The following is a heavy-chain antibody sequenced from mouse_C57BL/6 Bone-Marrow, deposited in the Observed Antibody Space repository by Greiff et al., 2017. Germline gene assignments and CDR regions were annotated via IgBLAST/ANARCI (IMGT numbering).Heavy chain of an antibody. J-gene: IGHJ3*01. CDR1: GFTFSDYG. CDR2: ISSGSSTI. CDR3: AVPFAY. V-gene: IGHV5-17*01. Sequence: EVKLMESGGGLVKPGGSLKLSCAASGFTFSDYGMHWVRQAPEQGLAWVAYISSGSSTIYYADTVKGRFTISRDNAKNTLFLQMTSLRSEDTAMYYCAVPFAYWGQGTLVTVSA.